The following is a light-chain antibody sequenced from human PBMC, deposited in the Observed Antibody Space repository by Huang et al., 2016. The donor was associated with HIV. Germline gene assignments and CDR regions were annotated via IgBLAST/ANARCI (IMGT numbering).Light chain of an antibody. CDR2: WAS. J-gene: IGKJ1*01. V-gene: IGKV4-1*01. CDR1: QTVLYSSNNKNY. CDR3: QQYYSTPRT. Sequence: DIVMTQSPDSLAVSLGERATINCKSSQTVLYSSNNKNYLAWYQQKPGQPPKLLIYWASTRESGVPDRRSGSGSGTDFTLTISSLQAEDVAVYYCQQYYSTPRTFGQGTKVEIK.